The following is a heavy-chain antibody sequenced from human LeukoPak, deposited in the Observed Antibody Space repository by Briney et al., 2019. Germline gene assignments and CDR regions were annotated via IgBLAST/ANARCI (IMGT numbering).Heavy chain of an antibody. Sequence: SETLSLTCAVYGGSFSGYYWSWIRQPPGKGLEWIGEINHSGSTNYNPSLKSRVTISVDTSKNQFSLKLSSVTAADTAVYYCARGPYYDFWSGYYWGAFDYWXQGTLVTVSS. V-gene: IGHV4-34*01. CDR3: ARGPYYDFWSGYYWGAFDY. J-gene: IGHJ4*02. CDR1: GGSFSGYY. CDR2: INHSGST. D-gene: IGHD3-3*01.